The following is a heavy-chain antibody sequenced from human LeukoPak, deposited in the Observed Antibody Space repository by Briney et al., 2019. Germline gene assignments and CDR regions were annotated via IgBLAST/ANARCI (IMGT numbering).Heavy chain of an antibody. D-gene: IGHD1-1*01. Sequence: GGSLRLSCAASGFTFSNYAMHWVRQAPGKGLEWVAVIWYDGSNEFYADSAKGRFTVSRDNSKNTLYLQMNSLRAEDTAVFYCARQSPLDLYFDYWGQGTLVTVSS. CDR1: GFTFSNYA. CDR2: IWYDGSNE. J-gene: IGHJ4*02. CDR3: ARQSPLDLYFDY. V-gene: IGHV3-33*01.